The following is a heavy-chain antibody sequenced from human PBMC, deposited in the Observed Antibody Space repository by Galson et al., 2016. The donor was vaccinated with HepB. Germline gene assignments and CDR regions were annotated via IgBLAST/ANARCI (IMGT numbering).Heavy chain of an antibody. D-gene: IGHD3-16*01. CDR3: AHSVTFGGVARRFDY. CDR1: GFSLSTSGVG. J-gene: IGHJ4*02. Sequence: PALVKPTQTLTLTCTFSGFSLSTSGVGVGWIRQPPGKALEWLALIYWDDDKRYSPSLKSRLTITKDTSKNQVVLTMTDMDPVDTATYYCAHSVTFGGVARRFDYWGQGTLVTVSS. V-gene: IGHV2-5*02. CDR2: IYWDDDK.